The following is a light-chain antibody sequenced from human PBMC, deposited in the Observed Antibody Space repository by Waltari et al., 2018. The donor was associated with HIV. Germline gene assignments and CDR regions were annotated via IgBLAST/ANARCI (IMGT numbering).Light chain of an antibody. CDR3: VVYLSSGSWV. J-gene: IGLJ3*02. V-gene: IGLV8-61*01. Sequence: QTVVTQEPSFSVSPGGTVTLTCCLTSGSASPHYYPTWYKQSPGQAPRTLIYSTDIRSSGAPARFSGSILGNKAALTITGAQAEDEADYYCVVYLSSGSWVFGGGTKVTVL. CDR1: SGSASPHYY. CDR2: STD.